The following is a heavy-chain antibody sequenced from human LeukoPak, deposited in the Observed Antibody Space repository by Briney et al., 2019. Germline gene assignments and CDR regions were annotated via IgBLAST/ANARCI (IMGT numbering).Heavy chain of an antibody. V-gene: IGHV4-39*01. CDR1: GGSISSSSYY. Sequence: SETQSLTCTVSGGSISSSSYYWGWIRQPPGKGLEWIGSIYYSGSTYYNPSLKSRVTISVDTSKNQFSLKLSSVTAADTAVYYCARNDYFGINNGMDVWGQGTTVTVS. D-gene: IGHD2/OR15-2a*01. CDR3: ARNDYFGINNGMDV. J-gene: IGHJ6*02. CDR2: IYYSGST.